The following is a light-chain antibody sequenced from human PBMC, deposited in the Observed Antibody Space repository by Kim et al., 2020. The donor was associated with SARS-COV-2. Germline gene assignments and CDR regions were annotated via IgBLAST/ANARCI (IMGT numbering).Light chain of an antibody. CDR1: SSVVGGYNY. CDR3: SSYTSSSTRV. V-gene: IGLV2-14*03. J-gene: IGLJ1*01. CDR2: DVS. Sequence: GQSITISCTGTSSVVGGYNYVSWYQQHPGKAPKLMIYDVSNRPSGVSNRFSGSKSGNTASLPISGLQAEDEADYYCSSYTSSSTRVFGTGTKVTVL.